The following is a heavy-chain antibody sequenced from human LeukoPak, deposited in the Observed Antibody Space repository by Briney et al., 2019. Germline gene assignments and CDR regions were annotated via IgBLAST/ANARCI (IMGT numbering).Heavy chain of an antibody. CDR1: GFTFSSYG. J-gene: IGHJ4*02. V-gene: IGHV3-30*02. CDR3: AKGLGFLATRSVDY. Sequence: GGSLRLSCAASGFTFSSYGMHWVRQAPGKGLEWVAFIRYDGSNKYYADSVKGRFTISRDNSKNTLYLQMNSLRAEDTAVYYCAKGLGFLATRSVDYWGQGTLVTVSS. D-gene: IGHD3-16*01. CDR2: IRYDGSNK.